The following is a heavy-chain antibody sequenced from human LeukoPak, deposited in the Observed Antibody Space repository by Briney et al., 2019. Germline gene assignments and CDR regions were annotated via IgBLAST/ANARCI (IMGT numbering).Heavy chain of an antibody. CDR3: ARAQDYDSSGYVDAFDM. CDR1: GFTFTNYW. V-gene: IGHV3-74*01. D-gene: IGHD3-22*01. CDR2: VNSDGTST. J-gene: IGHJ3*02. Sequence: GGSLRLSCAASGFTFTNYWMHWVRQAPGKGLVWVSRVNSDGTSTGYADSVKGRFTISRDNAKNTLYLQMNSLRAEDTAVYYCARAQDYDSSGYVDAFDMWGQGTMVTVSS.